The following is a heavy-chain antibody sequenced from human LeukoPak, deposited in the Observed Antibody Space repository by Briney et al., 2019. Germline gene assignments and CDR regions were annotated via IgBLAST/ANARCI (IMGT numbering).Heavy chain of an antibody. CDR2: ISYDESNK. J-gene: IGHJ4*02. CDR3: ARDYYYYDSSGMLDY. V-gene: IGHV3-30*01. CDR1: GLTFSSYA. Sequence: PGGSLRLSCAASGLTFSSYAMHWVRQAPGKGLEWVAVISYDESNKYYADSVKGRFTISRDNSKNTLYLQMNSLRAEDTAVYYCARDYYYYDSSGMLDYWGQGTLVTVSS. D-gene: IGHD3-22*01.